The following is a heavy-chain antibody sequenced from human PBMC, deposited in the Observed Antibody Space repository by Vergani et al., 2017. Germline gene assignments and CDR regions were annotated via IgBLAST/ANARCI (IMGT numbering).Heavy chain of an antibody. Sequence: QVQLVESGGGLVKPGGSLRLSCAASGFTFSDYYMSWIRQAPGKGLEWVSYISSSGSTIYYADSVKGRFTISRDKAKNSLYLQMNSLRAEDTAVYYCARDLGYCSSTSCRETYYYYGMDVWGQGTTVTVSS. V-gene: IGHV3-11*01. J-gene: IGHJ6*02. CDR1: GFTFSDYY. CDR2: ISSSGSTI. CDR3: ARDLGYCSSTSCRETYYYYGMDV. D-gene: IGHD2-2*01.